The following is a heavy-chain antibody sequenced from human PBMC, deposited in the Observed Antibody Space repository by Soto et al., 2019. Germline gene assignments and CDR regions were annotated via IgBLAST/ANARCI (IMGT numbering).Heavy chain of an antibody. D-gene: IGHD6-19*01. V-gene: IGHV6-1*01. CDR3: ARESAGTYYFDY. CDR2: AYYRSKWYN. J-gene: IGHJ4*02. CDR1: GDSVSSNSSA. Sequence: PSQTLSLTCAISGDSVSSNSSAWNWIRQSPSRGLEWLGRAYYRSKWYNDYAVPVKSRITINPDTTKNQTSLQVNSVAPEDTAVYYCARESAGTYYFDYWGQGTMVTVSS.